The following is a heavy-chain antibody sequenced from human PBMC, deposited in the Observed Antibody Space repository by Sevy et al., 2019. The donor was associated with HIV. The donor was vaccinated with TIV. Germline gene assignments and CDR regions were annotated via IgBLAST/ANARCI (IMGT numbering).Heavy chain of an antibody. V-gene: IGHV4-34*01. Sequence: SETLSLTCAVYGGSFSGYYWNWIRQPPGKGLEWIGEIKHSGSTNYNPSLKSRVTISVDTSKNQFSLKLSSVTAADTAVYYCARAPPIVVVPAAPSWFDPWGQGTLVTVSS. CDR3: ARAPPIVVVPAAPSWFDP. CDR2: IKHSGST. CDR1: GGSFSGYY. J-gene: IGHJ5*02. D-gene: IGHD2-2*01.